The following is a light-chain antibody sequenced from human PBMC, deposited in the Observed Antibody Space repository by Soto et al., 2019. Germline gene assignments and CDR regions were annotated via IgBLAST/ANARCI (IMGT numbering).Light chain of an antibody. V-gene: IGLV2-8*01. Sequence: QSALTQPPSASGSPGQSVTISCTGTSSDVGACNYVSWFQQHPGKAPKLMIYEVSKRPSGVPDRFSGSKSGSTASLTVSGLQAEDEADYYCAAWDASLSACVFGNGTKLTVL. CDR2: EVS. CDR1: SSDVGACNY. CDR3: AAWDASLSACV. J-gene: IGLJ1*01.